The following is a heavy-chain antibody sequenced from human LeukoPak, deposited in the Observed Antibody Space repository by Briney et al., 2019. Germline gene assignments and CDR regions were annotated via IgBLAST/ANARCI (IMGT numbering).Heavy chain of an antibody. CDR2: ISSSGSYI. J-gene: IGHJ4*02. V-gene: IGHV3-21*04. D-gene: IGHD6-13*01. CDR3: AKDIVRAAAGTSDY. Sequence: GGSLRLSCAASGFTFSSYSMNWVRQAPGKGLEWVSSISSSGSYIYYADSVKGRFTISRDNAKNSLYLQMNSLRAEDTALYYCAKDIVRAAAGTSDYWGQGTLVTVSS. CDR1: GFTFSSYS.